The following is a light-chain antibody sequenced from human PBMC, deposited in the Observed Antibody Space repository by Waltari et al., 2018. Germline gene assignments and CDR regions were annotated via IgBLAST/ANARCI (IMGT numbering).Light chain of an antibody. J-gene: IGKJ1*01. CDR1: QDLVPRDGNTY. V-gene: IGKV2-30*02. CDR2: KVS. CDR3: MQGTHWPPWT. Sequence: DVVMTQSPLSLPVTLGQPASISCRSSQDLVPRDGNTYLTWFQQRPGQSPRRLIYKVSNRDSGVPDRFSGIGAGTDFTLKISRVEAEDVGVYYCMQGTHWPPWTFGQGTKVEIK.